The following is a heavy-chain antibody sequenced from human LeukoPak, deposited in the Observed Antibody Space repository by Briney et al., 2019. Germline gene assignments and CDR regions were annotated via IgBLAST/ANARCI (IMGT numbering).Heavy chain of an antibody. V-gene: IGHV3-48*01. D-gene: IGHD3-10*01. Sequence: GGSLRLSCAAFGFTFDKYSMNWVRQAPGKGLEWVSHISSASITIYYADSVKGRFTISRDNAKSSLYLHMTSLRAEDTALYYCARDYYRSGSYAVDFWGQGTLVTVSS. CDR2: ISSASITI. CDR1: GFTFDKYS. J-gene: IGHJ4*02. CDR3: ARDYYRSGSYAVDF.